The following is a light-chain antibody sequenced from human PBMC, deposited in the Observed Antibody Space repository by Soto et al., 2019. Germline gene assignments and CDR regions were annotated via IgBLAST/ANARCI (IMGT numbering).Light chain of an antibody. CDR3: QQYGSSRWT. CDR2: GPS. V-gene: IGKV3-20*01. J-gene: IGKJ1*01. Sequence: EIVLTQSPGTLSLSPGERPPPPSRASQGVATFTLAWYQRNPGKAPRLLIYGPSSRATGIPDRFSGSGSGTDFTLTISRLEPEDFAVYYCQQYGSSRWTFGQGTKVEI. CDR1: QGVATFT.